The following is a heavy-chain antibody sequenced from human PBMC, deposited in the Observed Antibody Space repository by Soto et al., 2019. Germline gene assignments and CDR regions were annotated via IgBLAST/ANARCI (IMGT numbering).Heavy chain of an antibody. CDR3: ARWLVGRGNWFDP. CDR2: IYYSGST. Sequence: QVQLQESGPGLVKPSETLSLTCTVSGGSISSYYWSWIRQPPGKGLEWIGYIYYSGSTNYNPSLKSRVTISVDTSKNQFSLKLSSVTAADTPVYYCARWLVGRGNWFDPWGQGTLVTVSS. J-gene: IGHJ5*02. D-gene: IGHD6-19*01. CDR1: GGSISSYY. V-gene: IGHV4-59*01.